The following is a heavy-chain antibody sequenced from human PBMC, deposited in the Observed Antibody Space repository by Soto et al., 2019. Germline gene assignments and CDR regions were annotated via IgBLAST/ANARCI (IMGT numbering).Heavy chain of an antibody. CDR3: ALSPRINLYYYYGMDV. Sequence: LSLTCAVYGGSFSGYYWSWIRQPPGKGLEWIGEINHSGSTNYNPSLKSRVTISVDTSKNQFSLKLSSVTAADTAVYYCALSPRINLYYYYGMDVWGQGTTVTVSS. CDR2: INHSGST. J-gene: IGHJ6*02. CDR1: GGSFSGYY. V-gene: IGHV4-34*01.